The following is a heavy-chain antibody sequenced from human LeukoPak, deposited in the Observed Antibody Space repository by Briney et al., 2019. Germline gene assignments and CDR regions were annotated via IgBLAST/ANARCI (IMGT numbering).Heavy chain of an antibody. CDR2: ISSSSSYI. CDR3: ARWSHGYNSDY. J-gene: IGHJ4*02. CDR1: GFTFSSYS. V-gene: IGHV3-21*01. D-gene: IGHD5-12*01. Sequence: GGSLRLSCAASGFTFSSYSMNWVRQAPGKGLEWVSSISSSSSYIYYADSVKGRFTISRDNAKNSLYLQMNSLSAEDTAVYYCARWSHGYNSDYWGQGTLVTVSS.